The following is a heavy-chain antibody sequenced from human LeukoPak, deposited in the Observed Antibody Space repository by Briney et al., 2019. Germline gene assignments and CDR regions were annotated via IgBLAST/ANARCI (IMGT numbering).Heavy chain of an antibody. Sequence: GASVKVSCKASGYTFTGYYMHWVRQAPGQGLEWMGWINPNSGGTNYAQKFQGRVTMTRDTSISTAYMELSRLRSDDTAVYYCARSSTQLGPIDYYYYYGMDVWGQGTTVTVSS. J-gene: IGHJ6*02. D-gene: IGHD5-18*01. CDR1: GYTFTGYY. CDR2: INPNSGGT. CDR3: ARSSTQLGPIDYYYYYGMDV. V-gene: IGHV1-2*02.